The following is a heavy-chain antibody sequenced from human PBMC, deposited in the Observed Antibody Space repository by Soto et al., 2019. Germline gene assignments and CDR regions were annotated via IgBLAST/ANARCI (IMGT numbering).Heavy chain of an antibody. D-gene: IGHD4-17*01. CDR1: GFTFSSYA. J-gene: IGHJ4*02. Sequence: WGSLRLSCAASGFTFSSYAMSWVRQAPGKGLEWVSAISGSGGSTYYADSVKGRFTISRDNSKNTLYLQMNSLRAEDTAVYYCAKVDYGVHTAFDYWGQGTLVTVSS. CDR3: AKVDYGVHTAFDY. V-gene: IGHV3-23*01. CDR2: ISGSGGST.